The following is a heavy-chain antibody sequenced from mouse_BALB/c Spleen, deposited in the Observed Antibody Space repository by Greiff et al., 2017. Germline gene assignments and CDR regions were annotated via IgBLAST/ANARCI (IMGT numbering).Heavy chain of an antibody. D-gene: IGHD2-4*01. CDR1: GYTFTSYY. CDR3: ARMITTGAMDY. CDR2: IDPENGNT. Sequence: VQLQQSGAELVKPGASVKLSCKASGYTFTSYYMYWVKQRPEQGLEWIGWIDPENGNTIYDPKFQGKASITADTSSNTAYLQLSSLTSEDTAVYYCARMITTGAMDYWGQGTSVTVSS. V-gene: IGHV14-1*02. J-gene: IGHJ4*01.